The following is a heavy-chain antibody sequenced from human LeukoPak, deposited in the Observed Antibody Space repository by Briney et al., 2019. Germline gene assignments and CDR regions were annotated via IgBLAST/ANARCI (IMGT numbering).Heavy chain of an antibody. CDR1: GFTFSSYA. J-gene: IGHJ4*02. D-gene: IGHD3-22*01. CDR2: ISGSGGST. Sequence: GGSLRLSCAASGFTFSSYAMSWVRQAPGKGLEWVSAISGSGGSTYYPGSVKGRFTISRENAKNSLYLQMNSLRAGDTAVYYCARGDGNKYYYDSSGYDYWGQGTLVTVSS. V-gene: IGHV3-23*01. CDR3: ARGDGNKYYYDSSGYDY.